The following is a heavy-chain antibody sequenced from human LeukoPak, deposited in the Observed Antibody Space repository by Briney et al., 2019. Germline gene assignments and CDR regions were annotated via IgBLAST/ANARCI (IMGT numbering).Heavy chain of an antibody. CDR2: INPNSGGT. CDR1: RYTFTGYY. Sequence: ASVMVSCKASRYTFTGYYMHWVGQAPGQGLERMGWINPNSGGTNYAQKFQGRVTMTRDTSISTAYMELSRLRSDDTAVYYCAREDLGGYDSYYFDYWGQGTLVTVSS. CDR3: AREDLGGYDSYYFDY. J-gene: IGHJ4*02. V-gene: IGHV1-2*02. D-gene: IGHD5-12*01.